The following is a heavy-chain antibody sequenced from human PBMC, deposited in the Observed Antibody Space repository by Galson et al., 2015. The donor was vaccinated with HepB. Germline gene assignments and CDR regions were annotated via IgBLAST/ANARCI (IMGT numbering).Heavy chain of an antibody. V-gene: IGHV3-33*01. J-gene: IGHJ6*02. CDR1: GFTFRSYA. CDR2: IWYDGSKK. Sequence: SLRLSCAASGFTFRSYAMHWVRQAPGKGLEWVAVIWYDGSKKYYVDSVKGRFTISRDNFKNTLYLQMNSLRAEDTAVYYCARDRENGDSIFFSYYGMDVWGQAGKVTVSS. D-gene: IGHD4-17*01. CDR3: ARDRENGDSIFFSYYGMDV.